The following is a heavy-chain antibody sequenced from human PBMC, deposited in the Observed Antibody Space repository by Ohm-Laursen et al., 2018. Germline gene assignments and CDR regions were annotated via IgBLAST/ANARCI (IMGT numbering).Heavy chain of an antibody. J-gene: IGHJ4*02. D-gene: IGHD6-19*01. CDR2: ISGSGGST. CDR3: AKDRGIAVAGPLDY. Sequence: GSLRLSCTASGFTFSGYAMSWVRQAPGKGLEWVSAISGSGGSTYYADSVKGRFTISRDNSKNTLYLQMNSLRAEDTAVYYCAKDRGIAVAGPLDYWGQGTLVTVSS. CDR1: GFTFSGYA. V-gene: IGHV3-23*01.